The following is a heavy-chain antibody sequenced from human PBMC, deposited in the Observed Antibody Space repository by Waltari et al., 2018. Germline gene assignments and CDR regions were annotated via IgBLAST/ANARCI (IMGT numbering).Heavy chain of an antibody. CDR2: INPKKGDT. CDR1: GYSFTDYH. Sequence: QVQLVQSGTEVKKPGASVKVSCPPSGYSFTDYHLQWVRQTPGQGLEWLGWINPKKGDTGYAQNFLGRVTMTRDTSINTVYMDLSGLRSDDTAVFYCARDPGPIVGAPDYWGQGTLVTVSS. J-gene: IGHJ4*02. CDR3: ARDPGPIVGAPDY. V-gene: IGHV1-2*02. D-gene: IGHD1-26*01.